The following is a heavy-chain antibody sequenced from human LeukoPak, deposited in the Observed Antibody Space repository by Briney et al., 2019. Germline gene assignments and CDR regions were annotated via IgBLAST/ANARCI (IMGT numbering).Heavy chain of an antibody. CDR3: ARDGSGSYSGWYYYMDV. V-gene: IGHV3-48*03. D-gene: IGHD3-10*01. CDR1: GFTFSSYE. CDR2: ISSSGSTI. J-gene: IGHJ6*03. Sequence: PGGSLRLSCAASGFTFSSYEMNWVRQAPGKGLEWVSYISSSGSTIYYADSVKGRFTISRDNAKNSLYLQMNSLRAEDTAVYYCARDGSGSYSGWYYYMDVWGKGTTVTVSS.